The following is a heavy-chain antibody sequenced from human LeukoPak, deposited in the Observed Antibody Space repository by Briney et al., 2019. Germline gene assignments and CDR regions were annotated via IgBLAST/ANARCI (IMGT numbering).Heavy chain of an antibody. J-gene: IGHJ1*01. Sequence: GESLKISWKGSGYSFSSYWIAWVRQMPGTGLEWMGVIYPRDSRTTYSPSFQDQVTISADKSISTAYLQWTSLKASDTAMYYCARHLSDITSIPNNWGPGTLVTVSS. CDR1: GYSFSSYW. D-gene: IGHD2-15*01. CDR2: IYPRDSRT. CDR3: ARHLSDITSIPNN. V-gene: IGHV5-51*01.